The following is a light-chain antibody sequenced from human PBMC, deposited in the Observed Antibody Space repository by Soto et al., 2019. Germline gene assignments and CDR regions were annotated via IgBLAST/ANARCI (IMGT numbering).Light chain of an antibody. CDR3: QQSYSTLGT. J-gene: IGKJ2*01. Sequence: IQMTQSPSSLSASVGDRVIITCRSDHSINNYLNWYQQRPGKVPKLLIYAAPTLQSGVPSRFSGSGSGRVFTLTINSLQPEDFATYYCQQSYSTLGTFGRGTRVEI. CDR1: HSINNY. V-gene: IGKV1-39*01. CDR2: AAP.